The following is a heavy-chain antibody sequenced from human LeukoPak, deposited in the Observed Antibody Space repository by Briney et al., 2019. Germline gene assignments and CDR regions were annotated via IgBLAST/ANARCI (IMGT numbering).Heavy chain of an antibody. CDR2: INPNSGGT. CDR3: ARSGIVVVPAAIREFDY. CDR1: GYTFTGYY. V-gene: IGHV1-2*02. Sequence: ASVKVSCKASGYTFTGYYMHWVRQAPGQGLEWMGWINPNSGGTNYAQKFQGRVTMTRDTSIGTAYMELSRLRSDDTAVYYCARSGIVVVPAAIREFDYWGQGTLVTVSS. D-gene: IGHD2-2*01. J-gene: IGHJ4*02.